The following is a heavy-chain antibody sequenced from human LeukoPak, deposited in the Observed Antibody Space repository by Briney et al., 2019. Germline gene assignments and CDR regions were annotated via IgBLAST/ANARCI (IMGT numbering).Heavy chain of an antibody. J-gene: IGHJ2*01. CDR2: IYYTGTT. CDR1: GGSISSYY. CDR3: ARDLDVGLIILLGTKDWYFDL. V-gene: IGHV4-59*12. Sequence: SETLSLTCTVSGGSISSYYWSWIRQPPGEGLEWIGYIYYTGTTNYNPSLKSRVTISMDTSKNQCSLKLSSVTAADTAVYYCARDLDVGLIILLGTKDWYFDLWGRGALVTVSS. D-gene: IGHD7-27*01.